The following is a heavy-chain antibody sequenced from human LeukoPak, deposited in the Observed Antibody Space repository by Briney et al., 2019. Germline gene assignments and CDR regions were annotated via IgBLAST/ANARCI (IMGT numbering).Heavy chain of an antibody. CDR3: ARSYRSCWYDSYLQH. J-gene: IGHJ1*01. Sequence: GGSLRLSCAASVFTFSRYAVHCVRQAPGKGLECVTIISYDGSSKYYAHSVKGRFTISRDNSKNTLYLKMNRLRAEDTALYYWARSYRSCWYDSYLQHWGEGTLVIVSS. CDR1: VFTFSRYA. V-gene: IGHV3-30*04. CDR2: ISYDGSSK. D-gene: IGHD6-13*01.